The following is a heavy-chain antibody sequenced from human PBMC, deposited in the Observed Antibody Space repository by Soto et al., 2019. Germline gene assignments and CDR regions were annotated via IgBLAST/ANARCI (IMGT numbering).Heavy chain of an antibody. V-gene: IGHV1-3*01. CDR2: INAGNGNT. Sequence: ASVKVSCKASGYTFTSYAMHWVRQAPGQRLEWMGWINAGNGNTKYSQKFQGRVTITRDTSASTAYMELSSLRSEDTAVYYCARWALLDTDGPADYYYYGMDVWGQGTTVTVSS. D-gene: IGHD2-21*01. J-gene: IGHJ6*02. CDR1: GYTFTSYA. CDR3: ARWALLDTDGPADYYYYGMDV.